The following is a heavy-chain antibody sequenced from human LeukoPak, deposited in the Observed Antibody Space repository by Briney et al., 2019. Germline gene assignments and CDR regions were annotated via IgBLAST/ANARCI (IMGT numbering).Heavy chain of an antibody. V-gene: IGHV3-74*01. D-gene: IGHD5-12*01. J-gene: IGHJ4*02. CDR2: IKDGGTTT. Sequence: GGSLRLSCAASGFTFSSYWIHWGRQVPGKGLVWVSRIKDGGTTTDYADSVKGRFNISRDAAKNTLYLQMNSLRAEDTAVYYCPTIRPGYWGQGTLVTVSP. CDR1: GFTFSSYW. CDR3: PTIRPGY.